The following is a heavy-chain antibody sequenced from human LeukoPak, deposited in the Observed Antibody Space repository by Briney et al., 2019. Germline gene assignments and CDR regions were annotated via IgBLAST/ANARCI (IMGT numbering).Heavy chain of an antibody. J-gene: IGHJ4*02. D-gene: IGHD3-22*01. CDR3: AKKSGRVITNSVDY. CDR1: GFTFSSYA. V-gene: IGHV3-23*01. Sequence: GGSLRLSCAASGFTFSSYAMSWVRQAPGKGLEWVSAISGSGGSTYYADSVKGRFTISRDNSKNTLYLQMNSLRAEDTPGDYCAKKSGRVITNSVDYWGQGTLVTVSS. CDR2: ISGSGGST.